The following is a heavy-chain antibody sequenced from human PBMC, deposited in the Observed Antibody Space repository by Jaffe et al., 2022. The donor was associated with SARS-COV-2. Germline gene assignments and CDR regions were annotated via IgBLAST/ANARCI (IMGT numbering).Heavy chain of an antibody. CDR2: INQDGSEK. CDR3: ARAGTGGSYIVFDI. J-gene: IGHJ3*02. CDR1: GFTFSTYW. D-gene: IGHD1-26*01. V-gene: IGHV3-7*01. Sequence: EVQLVESGGGLVQPGGSLRLSCAASGFTFSTYWMGWVRQAPGKGLEWVANINQDGSEKYYVASLQGRFTISRDNAKNSLYLQMNSLRAEDTAVYYCARAGTGGSYIVFDIWGQGTMVTVSS.